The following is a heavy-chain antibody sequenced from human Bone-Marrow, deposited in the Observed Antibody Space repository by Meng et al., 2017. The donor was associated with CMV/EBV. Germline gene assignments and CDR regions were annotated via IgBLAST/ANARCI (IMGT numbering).Heavy chain of an antibody. CDR1: GFTFSSYG. CDR3: ARDFLNYDFWSGLSTGAFNN. J-gene: IGHJ3*02. V-gene: IGHV3-30*02. D-gene: IGHD3-3*01. CDR2: IRYDGSNK. Sequence: GESLKISCAASGFTFSSYGMHWVRQAPGKGLEWVAFIRYDGSNKYYADSVKGRFTISRDNSKNTLYLQMNSLRAEDTAVYYCARDFLNYDFWSGLSTGAFNNWGQGTVVTVSS.